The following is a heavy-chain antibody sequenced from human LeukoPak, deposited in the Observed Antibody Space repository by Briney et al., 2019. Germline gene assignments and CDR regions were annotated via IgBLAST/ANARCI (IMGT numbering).Heavy chain of an antibody. V-gene: IGHV3-48*01. CDR3: AREPSSGRASSWYPFDL. D-gene: IGHD6-13*01. CDR1: GFTFSMHS. J-gene: IGHJ4*02. Sequence: PGGSLRLSCAASGFTFSMHSLNWVRQAPGKGLEWISYISSGRTEFYADSVKGRFSISRDNAKKSLYLQMNSLRVEDTAVYYCAREPSSGRASSWYPFDLWGQGTLVTVSS. CDR2: ISSGRTE.